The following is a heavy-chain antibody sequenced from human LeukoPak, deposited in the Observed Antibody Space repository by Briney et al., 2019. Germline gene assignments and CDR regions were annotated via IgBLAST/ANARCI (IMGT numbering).Heavy chain of an antibody. CDR3: AKDRGDYTYYFDY. CDR2: ISSSTTYI. Sequence: PGGSLRLSCAASGFTFSDFTMNWVRQAPGKGLEWVSSISSSTTYIYYTDSVKGRFTISRDNAKNSLYLQMNSLRAEDTAVYYCAKDRGDYTYYFDYWGQGTLVTVSS. V-gene: IGHV3-21*01. D-gene: IGHD4-17*01. CDR1: GFTFSDFT. J-gene: IGHJ4*02.